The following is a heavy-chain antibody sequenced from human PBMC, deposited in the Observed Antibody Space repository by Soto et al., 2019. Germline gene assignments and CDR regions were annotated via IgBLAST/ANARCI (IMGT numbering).Heavy chain of an antibody. CDR3: ARRSSPEGDILTGPVGAGYYYCGMDV. V-gene: IGHV1-18*01. CDR1: GYTFTSYG. D-gene: IGHD3-9*01. J-gene: IGHJ6*02. CDR2: ISAYNGNT. Sequence: GASVKVSCKASGYTFTSYGISWVRQAPGQGLEWMGWISAYNGNTNYAQKLQGRVTMTTDTSTSTAYMELRSLRSDDTAVYYCARRSSPEGDILTGPVGAGYYYCGMDVWGQGTTVTVSS.